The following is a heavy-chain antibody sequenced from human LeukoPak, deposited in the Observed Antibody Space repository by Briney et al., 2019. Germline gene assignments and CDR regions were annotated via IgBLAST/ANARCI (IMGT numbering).Heavy chain of an antibody. CDR2: FDPEDGET. CDR1: GYTLTELS. J-gene: IGHJ4*02. Sequence: ASVKVSCKVSGYTLTELSMHWVRQAPGKGLEWMGGFDPEDGETIYAQKFQGRVTMTEDTSTDTAYMELSSLRSEDTAVYYCATVYGTHSSSWSFDYWGQGTLVTVSS. V-gene: IGHV1-24*01. D-gene: IGHD6-13*01. CDR3: ATVYGTHSSSWSFDY.